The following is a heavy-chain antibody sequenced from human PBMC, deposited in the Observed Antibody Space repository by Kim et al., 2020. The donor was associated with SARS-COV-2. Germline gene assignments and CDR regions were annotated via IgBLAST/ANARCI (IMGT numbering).Heavy chain of an antibody. CDR3: AASDYFRY. V-gene: IGHV3-74*01. CDR2: DGTTT. D-gene: IGHD3-10*01. J-gene: IGHJ4*02. Sequence: DGTTTYYADSVKGRFIISRDNAKNTLYLQINSLRVEDTAVYYCAASDYFRYWGQGTLVTVFS.